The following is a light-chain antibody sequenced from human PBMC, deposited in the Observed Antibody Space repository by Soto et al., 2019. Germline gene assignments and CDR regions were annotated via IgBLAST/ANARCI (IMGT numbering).Light chain of an antibody. V-gene: IGKV3-20*01. CDR2: GAS. Sequence: ESVLTQSPGPLSLSPGERATLSCRASQSVSNNYLAWYQQKPGQAPRLLIYGASNRATGIPDRFSGSGSGTDFTLTISRLEPEDFAVYYCQQYGSSPLTFGGGTKVDIK. CDR3: QQYGSSPLT. CDR1: QSVSNNY. J-gene: IGKJ4*01.